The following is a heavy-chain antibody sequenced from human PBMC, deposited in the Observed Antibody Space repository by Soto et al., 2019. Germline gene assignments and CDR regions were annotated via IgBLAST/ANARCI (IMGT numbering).Heavy chain of an antibody. Sequence: GGSLRLSCAASRFTFSTYEMHWVRQAPGKGLEWVSCISSSGSSVYYADSVKGRFTISRDNSRNSLYLQMNSLRDEDTALYYCVRYCSSTLCNGVATRTFDYWGQGALVPVYS. J-gene: IGHJ4*02. CDR2: ISSSGSSV. CDR3: VRYCSSTLCNGVATRTFDY. CDR1: RFTFSTYE. D-gene: IGHD5-12*01. V-gene: IGHV3-48*03.